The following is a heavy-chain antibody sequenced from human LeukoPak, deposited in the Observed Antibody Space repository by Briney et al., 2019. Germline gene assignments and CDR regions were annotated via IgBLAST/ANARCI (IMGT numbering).Heavy chain of an antibody. V-gene: IGHV1-2*02. Sequence: ASVKVSCKASGYTFTGYYMHWVRQAPGQGLEWMGWINPNSGGTNYAQKFQGRVTMTRDTSISTAYMELSRLRSDDTAVYYCAREHTGIVVATWFDPWGQGTLVTVSS. CDR3: AREHTGIVVATWFDP. D-gene: IGHD1-26*01. CDR1: GYTFTGYY. CDR2: INPNSGGT. J-gene: IGHJ5*02.